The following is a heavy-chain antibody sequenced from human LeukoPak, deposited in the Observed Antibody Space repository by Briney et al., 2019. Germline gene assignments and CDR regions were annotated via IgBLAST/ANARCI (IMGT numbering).Heavy chain of an antibody. CDR1: GFTFSSYA. J-gene: IGHJ4*02. Sequence: GGSLRLSCAASGFTFSSYAMSWVRQAPGRGLEWVSGISASGGVTYSAESVRGRFTISRDNSKNTLYLQMNSLRVDDTAAYYCATISGSFEYLDYWGQGTLVTVSS. CDR2: ISASGGVT. V-gene: IGHV3-23*01. CDR3: ATISGSFEYLDY. D-gene: IGHD1-26*01.